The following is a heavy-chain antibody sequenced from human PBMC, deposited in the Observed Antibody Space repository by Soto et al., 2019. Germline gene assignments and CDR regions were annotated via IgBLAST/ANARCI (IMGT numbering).Heavy chain of an antibody. D-gene: IGHD3-10*01. J-gene: IGHJ6*02. Sequence: EVQLLESGGGLVQPGGSLRLSCAASGFTFSSYAMSWVRQAPGKGLEWVSAISGSGGSTYYADSVKGRFTISRDNSKNTLYLQMNSLRAEETAGYYCAKDGVTMASDYYSGMDVWGQGTTVTGSS. CDR1: GFTFSSYA. CDR3: AKDGVTMASDYYSGMDV. V-gene: IGHV3-23*01. CDR2: ISGSGGST.